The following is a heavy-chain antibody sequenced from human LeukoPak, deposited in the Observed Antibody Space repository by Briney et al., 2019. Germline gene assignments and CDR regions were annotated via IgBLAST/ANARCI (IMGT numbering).Heavy chain of an antibody. CDR1: GFTFSYHW. CDR3: ARGPGSSGGAYVGDY. J-gene: IGHJ4*01. CDR2: IDGGGSST. V-gene: IGHV3-74*01. Sequence: GGSLRLSCGASGFTFSYHWMHWVRRVPGKGLVWVSRIDGGGSSTSYADSVKGRFSISRDNAKSTLYLQMSSLRAEDTAVYYCARGPGSSGGAYVGDYWGPGTLVTVSS. D-gene: IGHD3-22*01.